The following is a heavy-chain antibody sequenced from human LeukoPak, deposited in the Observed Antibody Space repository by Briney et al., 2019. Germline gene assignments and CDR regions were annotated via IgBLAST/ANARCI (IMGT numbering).Heavy chain of an antibody. CDR1: GFTFDDYG. J-gene: IGHJ4*02. V-gene: IGHV3-20*04. Sequence: GGSLRLSCAASGFTFDDYGMGWVRHAPGKGLEWVSGINWNGGSTGYADSVKGRFTISRDNAKNSLYLQMNSLRAEDTALYYCASAPSGELTLDYWGQGTLVTVSS. CDR3: ASAPSGELTLDY. D-gene: IGHD5-12*01. CDR2: INWNGGST.